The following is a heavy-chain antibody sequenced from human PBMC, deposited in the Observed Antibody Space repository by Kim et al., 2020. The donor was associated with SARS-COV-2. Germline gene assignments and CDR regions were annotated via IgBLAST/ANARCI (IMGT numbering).Heavy chain of an antibody. CDR1: GGSISSGGYY. V-gene: IGHV4-31*03. D-gene: IGHD2-21*01. J-gene: IGHJ2*01. CDR3: ARRYCGGECYGFYWYFVX. CDR2: IYYSGST. Sequence: SXTLSLTCTVSGGSISSGGYYWSWIRQHPGXGLEWIGYIYYSGSTYYNPSLKSRVTISVDTSKNQFSLKLSSVTAADTAVYYCARRYCGGECYGFYWYFVXXGRDTLVTVSS.